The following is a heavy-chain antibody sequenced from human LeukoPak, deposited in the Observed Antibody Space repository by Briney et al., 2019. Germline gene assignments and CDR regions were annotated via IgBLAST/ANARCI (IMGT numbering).Heavy chain of an antibody. CDR3: ARETAAAGRGGFDY. D-gene: IGHD6-13*01. J-gene: IGHJ4*02. CDR1: GASFSDYY. Sequence: SETLSLTCAVYGASFSDYYWSWTRQPPGKGLEWIGEINHRGSTIYNPSLKSRVTISVDTSQNHFSLKLTSVTAADTAVYYCARETAAAGRGGFDYWGQGTLATVSS. CDR2: INHRGST. V-gene: IGHV4-34*01.